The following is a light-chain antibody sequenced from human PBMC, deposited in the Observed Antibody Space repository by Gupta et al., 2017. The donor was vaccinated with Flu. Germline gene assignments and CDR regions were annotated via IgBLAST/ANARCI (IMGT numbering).Light chain of an antibody. Sequence: DIVLTQSRATLSLSPWERATLSCRASQRVSSYVAWYQQKPGQAPRLLIYDASNRATGSPARFSGSGSGTDFTLPTSSLEPEDFAVYYCQQRSNWPPFTFGPGTKVDIK. CDR3: QQRSNWPPFT. CDR1: QRVSSY. J-gene: IGKJ3*01. V-gene: IGKV3-11*01. CDR2: DAS.